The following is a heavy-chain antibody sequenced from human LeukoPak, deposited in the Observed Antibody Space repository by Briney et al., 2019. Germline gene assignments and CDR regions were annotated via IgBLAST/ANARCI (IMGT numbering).Heavy chain of an antibody. CDR1: GYSLSSGYY. J-gene: IGHJ6*03. Sequence: SETLSLTCTVSGYSLSSGYYWGWIRQPPGKGLEWSGSIYHSGSTNYNPSLKSRVTISVDTSKNQFSLKLSSVTAADTAVYYCARRSTMIKIRVGYMDVWGKGTTVTISS. V-gene: IGHV4-38-2*02. CDR3: ARRSTMIKIRVGYMDV. D-gene: IGHD3-22*01. CDR2: IYHSGST.